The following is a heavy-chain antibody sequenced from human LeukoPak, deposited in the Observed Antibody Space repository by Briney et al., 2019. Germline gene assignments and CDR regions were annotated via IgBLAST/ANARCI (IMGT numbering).Heavy chain of an antibody. CDR3: ARDTMVRGFDY. J-gene: IGHJ4*02. D-gene: IGHD3-10*01. CDR1: GGSISSYY. V-gene: IGHV4-59*01. Sequence: PSETLSLTCTVSGGSISSYYWSWIRQPPGKGLEWIGYIYYSRSTNYNPSLKSRVTISVDTSKNQFSLKLSSVTAADTAVYYCARDTMVRGFDYWGQGTLVTVSS. CDR2: IYYSRST.